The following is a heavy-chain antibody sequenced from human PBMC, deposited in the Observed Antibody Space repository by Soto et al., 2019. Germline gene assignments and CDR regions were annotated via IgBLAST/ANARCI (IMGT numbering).Heavy chain of an antibody. J-gene: IGHJ4*02. CDR2: INAGNGNT. CDR1: GYTFTSHA. V-gene: IGHV1-3*01. Sequence: ASVKVSCKASGYTFTSHAMHWVRQAPGQRLEWMGWINAGNGNTKYSQKFQGRVTITRDTSASTAYMELSSLRSEDTAVYYCAGGYSSSSPPLDYWGQGTLVTVSS. D-gene: IGHD6-6*01. CDR3: AGGYSSSSPPLDY.